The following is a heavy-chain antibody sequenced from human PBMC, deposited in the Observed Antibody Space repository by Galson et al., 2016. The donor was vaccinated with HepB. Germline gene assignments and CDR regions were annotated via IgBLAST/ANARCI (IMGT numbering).Heavy chain of an antibody. CDR3: AANDGNFYYDSSGSHGYYYYGMDV. D-gene: IGHD3-22*01. Sequence: SVKVSCKAAGSTFTRSAVQWVRQARGQRLEWIGWIVVGRDNTNYAQKFQDRVSITRDMSTSTVYMELSSLGSEDTAVYYCAANDGNFYYDSSGSHGYYYYGMDVWGQGTTVTVSS. V-gene: IGHV1-58*01. CDR2: IVVGRDNT. J-gene: IGHJ6*02. CDR1: GSTFTRSA.